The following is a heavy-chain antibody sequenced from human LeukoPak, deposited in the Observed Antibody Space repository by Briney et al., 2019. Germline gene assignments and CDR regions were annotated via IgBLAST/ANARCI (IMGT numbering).Heavy chain of an antibody. CDR1: GFTFSSSW. J-gene: IGHJ4*02. Sequence: GGSPRLSXAASGFTFSSSWMHWVRQVPGKGLVWVSRINSDGRSTDYADSVKGRFTISRDNAKNTLYLQMNSLRAEDTAVYYCAREAYSSSWYPFDYWGQGTLVSVSS. D-gene: IGHD6-13*01. V-gene: IGHV3-74*01. CDR2: INSDGRST. CDR3: AREAYSSSWYPFDY.